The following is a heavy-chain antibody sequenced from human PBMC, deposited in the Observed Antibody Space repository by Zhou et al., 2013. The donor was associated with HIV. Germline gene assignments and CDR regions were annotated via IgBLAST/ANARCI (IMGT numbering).Heavy chain of an antibody. Sequence: QVQLVQSGTEVKKPGASVKVSCKASGYSFTSHGMSWVRQAPGQGLEWMGWTSAYNGNTHYAQKLQGRVTMTTDTSTSTAYMELRSLRSDDTAVYYCAREIVDYTVDYNYMDVWGKGTTVTVSS. CDR3: AREIVDYTVDYNYMDV. D-gene: IGHD1-26*01. CDR1: GYSFTSHG. J-gene: IGHJ6*03. CDR2: TSAYNGNT. V-gene: IGHV1-18*01.